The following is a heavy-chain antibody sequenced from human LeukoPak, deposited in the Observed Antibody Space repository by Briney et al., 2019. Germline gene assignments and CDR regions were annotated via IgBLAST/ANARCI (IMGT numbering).Heavy chain of an antibody. CDR1: GYTFTSYD. D-gene: IGHD6-25*01. V-gene: IGHV1-8*01. CDR2: VNPNTGNA. Sequence: EASVKVSCKASGYTFTSYDINWVRQAAGQGLEWMGWVNPNTGNAGYAQKFQGRVTMTRNTSTSTAYMELSSLRSEDMAVYYCAREAGLFDIWGQGTMVAVSS. CDR3: AREAGLFDI. J-gene: IGHJ3*02.